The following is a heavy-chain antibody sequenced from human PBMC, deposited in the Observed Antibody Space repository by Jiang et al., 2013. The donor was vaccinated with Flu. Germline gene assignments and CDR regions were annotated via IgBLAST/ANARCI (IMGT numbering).Heavy chain of an antibody. V-gene: IGHV4-61*08. Sequence: GSGLVKPSETLSLTCSVSGDSISSGDSYWSWIRQSPGKGLEWIGYIYYRGSTNSNPSLQSRVNISVDTSKNQFSLKLSSVIAADTAVYYCARSALRMIAVGGMDVVGPRDHGHRLL. CDR3: ARSALRMIAVGGMDV. D-gene: IGHD3-22*01. CDR1: GDSISSGDSY. CDR2: IYYRGST. J-gene: IGHJ6*02.